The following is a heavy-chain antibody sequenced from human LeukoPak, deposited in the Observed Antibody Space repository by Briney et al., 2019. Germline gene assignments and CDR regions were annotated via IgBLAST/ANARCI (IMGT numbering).Heavy chain of an antibody. CDR2: LYPGDSDT. V-gene: IGHV5-51*01. D-gene: IGHD3-16*01. CDR3: ASSSGGLHPPHLDY. J-gene: IGHJ4*02. CDR1: GFSFTNYW. Sequence: GESLKISCKGSGFSFTNYWIGWVRQMPGKGLEWMGMLYPGDSDTRYSPSFQGQGTISADKSISTAYLQWSSLKASDSAIYYCASSSGGLHPPHLDYWGQGTLVTVSS.